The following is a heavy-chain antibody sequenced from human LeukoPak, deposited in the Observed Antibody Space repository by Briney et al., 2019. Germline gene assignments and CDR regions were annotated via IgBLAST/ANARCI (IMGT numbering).Heavy chain of an antibody. CDR1: GYSFTSYW. J-gene: IGHJ3*02. D-gene: IGHD3-10*01. V-gene: IGHV5-51*01. Sequence: GESLKISCKGSGYSFTSYWIGWVRQMAGKGLEWMGIIYPGDSDTRYSPSFQGQVTISADKSISTAYLQWSSLKASDTAMYYCARPPALYYYGSGSPDDAFDIWGQGTMVTVSS. CDR2: IYPGDSDT. CDR3: ARPPALYYYGSGSPDDAFDI.